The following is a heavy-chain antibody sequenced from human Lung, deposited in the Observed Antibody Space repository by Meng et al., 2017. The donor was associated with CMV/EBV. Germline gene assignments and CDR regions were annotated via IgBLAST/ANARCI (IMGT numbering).Heavy chain of an antibody. CDR3: VRDGQAGAKGLDY. CDR2: ISFDGSNK. V-gene: IGHV3-30*04. J-gene: IGHJ4*02. Sequence: GGSLRLSCAASGFTFSTYAMHWVRQAPGKGLEWAAVISFDGSNKYYADSVRGRSIISRDNPNNTVSLQMNSLRVEDTALYYCVRDGQAGAKGLDYWGQGNXVTCCS. CDR1: GFTFSTYA. D-gene: IGHD6-25*01.